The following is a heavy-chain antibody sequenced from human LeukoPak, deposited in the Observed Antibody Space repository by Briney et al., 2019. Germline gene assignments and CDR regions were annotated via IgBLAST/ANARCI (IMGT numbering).Heavy chain of an antibody. Sequence: SETLSLTCTVSGGSISSYYWSWIRQPPGKGLEWIGYIYYSGSTNYNPSLKSRVTISVDTSKNQFSLKLGSVTAADTAVYYCARADYKLHFDYWGQGTLSPSPQ. J-gene: IGHJ4*02. V-gene: IGHV4-59*01. CDR1: GGSISSYY. CDR3: ARADYKLHFDY. D-gene: IGHD4-11*01. CDR2: IYYSGST.